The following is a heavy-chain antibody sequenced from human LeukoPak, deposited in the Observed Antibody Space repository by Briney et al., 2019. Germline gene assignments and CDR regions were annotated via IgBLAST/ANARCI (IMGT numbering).Heavy chain of an antibody. CDR3: ARDLGYGYGSVWHKYFDY. Sequence: GASVKVSCXASGYTFSGYYLHWVRQAPGQGLEWMGHIDPNSGGTKYAQKFQGRVTMTRDTSTTSAYMELSSLIFDDTAVYYCARDLGYGYGSVWHKYFDYWGHGTLVTVSS. J-gene: IGHJ4*01. V-gene: IGHV1-2*06. D-gene: IGHD5-18*01. CDR2: IDPNSGGT. CDR1: GYTFSGYY.